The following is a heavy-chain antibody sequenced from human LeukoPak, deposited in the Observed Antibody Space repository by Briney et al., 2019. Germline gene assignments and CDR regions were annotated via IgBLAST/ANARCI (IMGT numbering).Heavy chain of an antibody. Sequence: GGSLRLSCAASGFTVSSNYMSWVRQAPGKGLEWVSVIYSGGSTYYADSVKGRFTISRDNSKNTLYLQMNSLRAEDTAVYYRARSGLWFGELLDYWGQGTLVTVSS. V-gene: IGHV3-53*01. CDR2: IYSGGST. CDR3: ARSGLWFGELLDY. D-gene: IGHD3-10*01. CDR1: GFTVSSNY. J-gene: IGHJ4*02.